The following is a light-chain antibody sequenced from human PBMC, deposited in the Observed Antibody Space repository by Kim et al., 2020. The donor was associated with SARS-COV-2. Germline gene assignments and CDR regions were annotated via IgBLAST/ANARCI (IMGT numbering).Light chain of an antibody. V-gene: IGKV3-15*01. Sequence: SVGERVTLSCWASQSVSKILAWYQQKPGQVPRLLILGGSSRATRVPSRFSGGGVGTEFTLTISSLQAEECAGFFCQHHNNEPPVTFGGWTKVDIK. J-gene: IGKJ4*01. CDR2: GGS. CDR3: QHHNNEPPVT. CDR1: QSVSKI.